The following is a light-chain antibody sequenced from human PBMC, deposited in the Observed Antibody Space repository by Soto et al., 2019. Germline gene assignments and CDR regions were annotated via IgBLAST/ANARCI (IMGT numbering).Light chain of an antibody. CDR3: QQRSNWPPIT. CDR2: DAS. Sequence: EIVLTRSPATLSLSPGERATLSCRASQSVSSYFAWYQQKPAQAPRLLLYDASNSATGIPARCSGSGSGTDFTLTISSREPEDFAVYYCQQRSNWPPITFGQGTRLEIK. CDR1: QSVSSY. V-gene: IGKV3-11*01. J-gene: IGKJ5*01.